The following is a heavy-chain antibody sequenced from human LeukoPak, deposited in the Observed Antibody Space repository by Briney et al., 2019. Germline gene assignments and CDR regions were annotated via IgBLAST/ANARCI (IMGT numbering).Heavy chain of an antibody. D-gene: IGHD3-22*01. CDR1: GYTFTSYG. CDR3: ARCPYYDSSGYYHY. Sequence: ASVKVSCKASGYTFTSYGISWVRQAPGQGLEWMGWISAYNGNTNYAQKFQGRVTMTRDTSISTAYMELSRLRSDDTAVYYCARCPYYDSSGYYHYWGQGTLVTVSS. V-gene: IGHV1-18*01. J-gene: IGHJ4*02. CDR2: ISAYNGNT.